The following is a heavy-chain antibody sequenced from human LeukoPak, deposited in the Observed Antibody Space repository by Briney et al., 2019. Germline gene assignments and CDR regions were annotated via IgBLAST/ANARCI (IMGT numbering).Heavy chain of an antibody. D-gene: IGHD6-6*01. Sequence: ASVKVSCKASGYTFTNYGISWVRQAAGQGLEWMGWMNPYNGDTDFVQKFQGRLSITRNISISTAYMELSSLRSEDTAVYYCARAKNSIAARLVFAYWGQGTLVTVSS. CDR2: MNPYNGDT. J-gene: IGHJ4*02. V-gene: IGHV1-8*03. CDR1: GYTFTNYG. CDR3: ARAKNSIAARLVFAY.